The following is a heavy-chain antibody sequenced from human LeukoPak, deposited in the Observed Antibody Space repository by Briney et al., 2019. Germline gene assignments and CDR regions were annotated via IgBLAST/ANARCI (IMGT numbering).Heavy chain of an antibody. Sequence: ASVKVSCKASGYTFTGHYMHWVRQAPGQGLEWVGWINPNSGGTNYAQKFQGRVTVARDTSISTAYMELSRLRSDDSAVYYCARAQLEKDAFDIWGQGTTVTVSS. J-gene: IGHJ3*02. CDR1: GYTFTGHY. CDR2: INPNSGGT. D-gene: IGHD6-6*01. CDR3: ARAQLEKDAFDI. V-gene: IGHV1-2*02.